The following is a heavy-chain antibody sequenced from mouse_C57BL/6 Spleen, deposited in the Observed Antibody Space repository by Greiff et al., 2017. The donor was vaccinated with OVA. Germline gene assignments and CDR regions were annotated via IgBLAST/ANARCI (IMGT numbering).Heavy chain of an antibody. J-gene: IGHJ4*01. D-gene: IGHD3-2*01. CDR3: ATSHRQGLGYAMDY. CDR2: IDPSDSYT. V-gene: IGHV1-59*01. CDR1: GYTFTGYW. Sequence: VQLQQPGAELVRPGTSLKLSCTASGYTFTGYWMHWVRQRPGQGLEWIGVIDPSDSYTTSNPTFTGKDTVTGETSASTADMQNSSLISEDSAVYYCATSHRQGLGYAMDYWGQGTSVTVSS.